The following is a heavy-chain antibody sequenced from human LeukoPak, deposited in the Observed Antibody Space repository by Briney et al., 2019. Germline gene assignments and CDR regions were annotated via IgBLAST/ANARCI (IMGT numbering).Heavy chain of an antibody. V-gene: IGHV4-38-2*02. CDR2: IYHSGGA. D-gene: IGHD2-2*01. CDR3: ARDPRWLTRDCTTTSCYENYFDP. CDR1: GYSISSGNL. Sequence: SETLSLTCAVSGYSISSGNLGAWIPESPGEGLGWIGSIYHSGGAPYNPSLKSRVTKSLETSKNQFSLKLFSVTAADAAVYYCARDPRWLTRDCTTTSCYENYFDPWGQGTLVTVSS. J-gene: IGHJ5*02.